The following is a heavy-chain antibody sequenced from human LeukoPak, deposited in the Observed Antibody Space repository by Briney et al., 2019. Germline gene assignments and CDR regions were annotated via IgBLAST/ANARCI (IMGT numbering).Heavy chain of an antibody. D-gene: IGHD4-17*01. CDR2: IKQDGSEK. CDR3: ARGPNYGDRVDYIDY. CDR1: GFIFRNHW. Sequence: GGSLRLSCAASGFIFRNHWMTWARQAPGRGLEWVAHIKQDGSEKHYVDSVEGRFTLSRDDAKNSLYLQMNSLRVDDSAVYYCARGPNYGDRVDYIDYWGQGTLVTVSS. J-gene: IGHJ4*02. V-gene: IGHV3-7*01.